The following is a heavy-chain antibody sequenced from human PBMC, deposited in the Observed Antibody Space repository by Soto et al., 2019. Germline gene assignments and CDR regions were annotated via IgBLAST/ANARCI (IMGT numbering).Heavy chain of an antibody. CDR3: ARQEHSSRCHEF. D-gene: IGHD6-13*01. Sequence: GESLKISCKGSGYKFNTYWIAWVRQMPGKGLEWMGIIHPSDSDTRFSPSFQGLVNMSVDKSISTAYLQWTGLKASDTAMYYCARQEHSSRCHEFWGQGTLVSVSS. J-gene: IGHJ4*02. CDR2: IHPSDSDT. CDR1: GYKFNTYW. V-gene: IGHV5-51*01.